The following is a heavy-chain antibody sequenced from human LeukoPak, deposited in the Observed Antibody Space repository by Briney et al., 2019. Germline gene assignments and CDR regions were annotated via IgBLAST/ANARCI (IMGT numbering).Heavy chain of an antibody. CDR1: GFTFSSYG. CDR3: AKDQVPYYYYYMDV. V-gene: IGHV3-30*02. J-gene: IGHJ6*03. D-gene: IGHD4/OR15-4a*01. CDR2: IRYDGSNK. Sequence: GGSLRLSCAASGFTFSSYGMHWVRQAPGKGLEGVAFIRYDGSNKYYADSVKGRFTISRDNSKNTLYLQMNSLRAEDTAVYYCAKDQVPYYYYYMDVWGKGTTVTISS.